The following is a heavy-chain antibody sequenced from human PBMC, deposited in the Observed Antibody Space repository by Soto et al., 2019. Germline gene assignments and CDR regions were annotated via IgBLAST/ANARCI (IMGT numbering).Heavy chain of an antibody. Sequence: EASVKVSCKASGGTFSSYAISWVRQAPGQGLEWMGGIIPIFGTANYAQKLQGRVTITADESTSTAYMELSSLRSEDTAVYYCARPPGIVVAQKAHNYYYYGMDVWGQGTTVTVSS. CDR3: ARPPGIVVAQKAHNYYYYGMDV. D-gene: IGHD3-22*01. V-gene: IGHV1-69*13. CDR1: GGTFSSYA. CDR2: IIPIFGTA. J-gene: IGHJ6*02.